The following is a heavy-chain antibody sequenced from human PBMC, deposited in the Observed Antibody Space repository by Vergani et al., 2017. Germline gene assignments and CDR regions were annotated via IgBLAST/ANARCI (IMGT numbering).Heavy chain of an antibody. D-gene: IGHD3-9*01. CDR3: ARTESFILRYFHWAL. CDR1: DGSITSSSYY. CDR2: IYHSGGA. J-gene: IGHJ4*02. V-gene: IGHV4-39*01. Sequence: QLHLQESGPGLVKPSETLSLTCTVSDGSITSSSYYWGWIRQPPGKGLEWIGNIYHSGGAYYNPSLKGRVTISVDTSKNQFSLEVTSVTAADTAIYFCARTESFILRYFHWALWGQGTLVTVSS.